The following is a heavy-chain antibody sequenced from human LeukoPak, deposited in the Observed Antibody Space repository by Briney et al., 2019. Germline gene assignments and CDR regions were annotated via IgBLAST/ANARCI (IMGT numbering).Heavy chain of an antibody. CDR1: GYSFTNYS. CDR2: ISAYNGNT. J-gene: IGHJ5*02. D-gene: IGHD2/OR15-2a*01. V-gene: IGHV1-18*01. Sequence: ASVKVSCKASGYSFTNYSICWVRQAPGQGLEWMGWISAYNGNTNYAQKLQGRVTMTTDTSTATWNMEPRSLRSDDTAVYYRARGRNYFGFDPSGQGTLVTVSS. CDR3: ARGRNYFGFDP.